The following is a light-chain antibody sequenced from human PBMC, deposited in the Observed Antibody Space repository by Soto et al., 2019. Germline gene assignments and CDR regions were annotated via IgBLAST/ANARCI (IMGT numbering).Light chain of an antibody. J-gene: IGKJ2*01. Sequence: EIVLTQSPGTLSLSSGERATLSCRASQRVRSSYLAWYQQKPGQAPRLLVYATSSRATGIPDRFSSSGSGTDFILTISSLEPEDFAVYYCQQYGSASFTFGQGTKLEI. CDR3: QQYGSASFT. V-gene: IGKV3-20*01. CDR1: QRVRSSY. CDR2: ATS.